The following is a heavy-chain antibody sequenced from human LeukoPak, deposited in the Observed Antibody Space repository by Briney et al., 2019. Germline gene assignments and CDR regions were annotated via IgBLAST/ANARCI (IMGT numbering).Heavy chain of an antibody. CDR3: SVGSRGTYIPTFDL. CDR2: IRSKAYGGTT. D-gene: IGHD1-26*01. V-gene: IGHV3-49*04. CDR1: GLTFGDYT. Sequence: GGSLRLSCTGSGLTFGDYTVSWVRQAPGRGLEWLGFIRSKAYGGTTAYAAAAKGRFTISRDDSKSIASLQMNSLKTEDTAVYFCSVGSRGTYIPTFDLWGQGTLVTVSS. J-gene: IGHJ5*02.